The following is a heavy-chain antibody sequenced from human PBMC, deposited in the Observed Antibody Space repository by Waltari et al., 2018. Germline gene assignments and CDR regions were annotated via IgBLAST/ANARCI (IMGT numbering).Heavy chain of an antibody. CDR1: GFTFSSYS. Sequence: EVQLVESGGGLVKPGGSLRISCAASGFTFSSYSMNWVRQAPGKGLEWVSSISSSSSYIYYADSVKGRFTISRDNAKNSLYLQMNSLRAEDTAVYYCARVGLDTVTTPRYFDLWGRGTLVTVSS. V-gene: IGHV3-21*01. CDR3: ARVGLDTVTTPRYFDL. D-gene: IGHD4-17*01. CDR2: ISSSSSYI. J-gene: IGHJ2*01.